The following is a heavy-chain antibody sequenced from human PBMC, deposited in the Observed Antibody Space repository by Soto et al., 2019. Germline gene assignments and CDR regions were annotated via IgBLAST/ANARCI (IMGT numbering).Heavy chain of an antibody. CDR1: GFTFSSYA. CDR2: ISGSGGST. CDR3: AKVVPPSKKGGLDY. D-gene: IGHD3-16*01. V-gene: IGHV3-23*01. Sequence: VRLSCAASGFTFSSYAMSWVRQAPGKGLEWVSAISGSGGSTYYADSVKGRFTISRDNSKNTLYLQMNSLRAEDTAVYYCAKVVPPSKKGGLDYWGQGTLVTVSS. J-gene: IGHJ4*02.